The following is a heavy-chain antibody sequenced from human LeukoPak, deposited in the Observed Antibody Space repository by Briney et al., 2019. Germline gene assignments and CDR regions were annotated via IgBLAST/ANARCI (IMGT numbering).Heavy chain of an antibody. Sequence: SETLSLTCAVYGGSFSGYYWSWIRQPPGKGLEWIGEINHSGSTNYNPSLKSRVTISVDTSKNQFSLKLSSVTAADTAVYYCAGALYYYDSSGYRPTTRGGLECPNWGQGTLVTVSS. D-gene: IGHD3-22*01. CDR1: GGSFSGYY. CDR3: AGALYYYDSSGYRPTTRGGLECPN. CDR2: INHSGST. J-gene: IGHJ4*02. V-gene: IGHV4-34*01.